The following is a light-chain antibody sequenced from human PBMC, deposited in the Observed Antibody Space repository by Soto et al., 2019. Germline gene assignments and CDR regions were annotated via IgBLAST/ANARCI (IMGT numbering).Light chain of an antibody. J-gene: IGLJ3*02. Sequence: QSVLTQPPSASGTPGQRVTISCSGGSSDIGRNVVYWYQHLQGTAPKLVIYMNNHRPSGVPDRFSGSKSGTSASLAISGLQSEDEAQYYCATWDDTLNVCVFGGGTKLTVL. CDR2: MNN. CDR3: ATWDDTLNVCV. V-gene: IGLV1-44*01. CDR1: SSDIGRNV.